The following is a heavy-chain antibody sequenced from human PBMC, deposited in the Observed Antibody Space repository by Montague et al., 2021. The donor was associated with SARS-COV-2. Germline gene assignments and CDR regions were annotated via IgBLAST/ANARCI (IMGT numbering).Heavy chain of an antibody. Sequence: SETLSLTCAVYGGSFSGYYWSWIRQPPGKGLEWIGEINHSGSTNYNPSLKSRVTISVDTSKNQLSLKLSSVTAADTAVYYCASLTLGYCSSTSCYSDWFDPWGQGTLVTGSS. CDR2: INHSGST. D-gene: IGHD2-2*02. J-gene: IGHJ5*02. CDR3: ASLTLGYCSSTSCYSDWFDP. CDR1: GGSFSGYY. V-gene: IGHV4-34*01.